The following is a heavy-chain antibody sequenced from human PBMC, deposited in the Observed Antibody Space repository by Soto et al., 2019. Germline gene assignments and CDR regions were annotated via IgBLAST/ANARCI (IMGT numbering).Heavy chain of an antibody. J-gene: IGHJ4*02. V-gene: IGHV1-18*01. CDR2: ISTYNGNT. CDR3: ARGVTAAFDF. CDR1: GYTFTTYG. Sequence: QVQLVQSGAEVKKPGASVRVSCKASGYTFTTYGITWVRQAPGQGLEWMGWISTYNGNTNYAQNLQGRVTMTTDTSTSTAYMELRSLRSDHTAVYYCARGVTAAFDFWRQGTLVTVSS. D-gene: IGHD6-13*01.